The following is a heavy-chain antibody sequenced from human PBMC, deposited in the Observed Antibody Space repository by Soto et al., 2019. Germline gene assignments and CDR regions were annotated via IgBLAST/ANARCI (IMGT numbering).Heavy chain of an antibody. Sequence: PSETLSLTCAVSGGSISNSKWWTWVRQVPGKGLEWLGKIDHNGTTNYNPSLGSRVTISKDESKNQLSLKLTSVTAAATAVYSWARLDPHAFYHRRECCGKGTRGT. V-gene: IGHV4-4*02. J-gene: IGHJ6*03. CDR3: ARLDPHAFYHRREC. CDR1: GGSISNSKW. CDR2: IDHNGTT. D-gene: IGHD6-19*01.